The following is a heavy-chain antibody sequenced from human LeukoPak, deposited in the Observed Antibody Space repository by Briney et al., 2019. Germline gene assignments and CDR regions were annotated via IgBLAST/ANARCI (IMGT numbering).Heavy chain of an antibody. CDR2: IYYSGST. CDR3: ARHGVGRGGDFDY. Sequence: SETLSLTCTVSGGSISSYYWSWIRQPPGKGLEWIKYIYYSGSTNYNPSFKSRVTISVDTSKNQFSLKLSSVTAADTAVYYCARHGVGRGGDFDYWGQGTLVTVSS. D-gene: IGHD3-10*01. J-gene: IGHJ4*02. V-gene: IGHV4-59*08. CDR1: GGSISSYY.